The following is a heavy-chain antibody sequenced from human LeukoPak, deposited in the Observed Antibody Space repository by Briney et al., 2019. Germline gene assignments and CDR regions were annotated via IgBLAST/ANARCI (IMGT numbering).Heavy chain of an antibody. V-gene: IGHV3-48*03. J-gene: IGHJ4*02. Sequence: GGSLRLSCAASGFTFSSYEMNWVRQAPGKGLEWVSYISSSGSTIYYADSVRGRFTISRDNAKNSLYLQMNSLRAEDTAVYYCARVSPNTVTTLQYFDYWGQGTLVTVSS. CDR3: ARVSPNTVTTLQYFDY. CDR2: ISSSGSTI. CDR1: GFTFSSYE. D-gene: IGHD4-17*01.